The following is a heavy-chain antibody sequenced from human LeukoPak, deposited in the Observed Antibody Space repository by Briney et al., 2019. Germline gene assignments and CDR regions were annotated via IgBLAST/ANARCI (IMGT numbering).Heavy chain of an antibody. CDR1: GGSISSYY. V-gene: IGHV4-4*07. CDR3: AREVVIAATYDY. D-gene: IGHD2-15*01. J-gene: IGHJ4*02. Sequence: SETLSLTCTVSGGSISSYYWSWIRQPAGKGLEWIGRIYSSGNTNYNPSLKSRVTMSVDTSKNQFSLKLSSVTAADTAVYYCAREVVIAATYDYWGQGTLVTVSS. CDR2: IYSSGNT.